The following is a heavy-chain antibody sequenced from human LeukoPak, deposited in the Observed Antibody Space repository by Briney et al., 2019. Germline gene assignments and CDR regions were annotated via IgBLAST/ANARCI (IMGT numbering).Heavy chain of an antibody. V-gene: IGHV3-30-3*01. CDR1: GFTLSRHA. CDR2: ISYDGSNQ. D-gene: IGHD1-1*01. J-gene: IGHJ3*02. Sequence: GGSLRLSCTASGFTLSRHAMHWVRQAPGKGLEWLLVISYDGSNQYYADSVKGRFTISRDNAKNSLYLQMNSLRAEDTAVYYCARDDNWNDESAFDIWGQGTMVTVSS. CDR3: ARDDNWNDESAFDI.